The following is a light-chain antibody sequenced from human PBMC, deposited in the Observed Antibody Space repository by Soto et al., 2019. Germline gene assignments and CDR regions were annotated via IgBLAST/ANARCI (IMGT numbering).Light chain of an antibody. V-gene: IGKV3-20*01. CDR2: DAS. CDR3: QQYGSSPQT. Sequence: EIVLTQSPGTLSLSPGERATLSCRASQSGRHYVAWYQQKPAQAPRLLIYDASNRATGIPARFSGSGSGTDFTLTINRLEPEDFAVYFCQQYGSSPQTFGQGTKVYI. J-gene: IGKJ1*01. CDR1: QSGRHY.